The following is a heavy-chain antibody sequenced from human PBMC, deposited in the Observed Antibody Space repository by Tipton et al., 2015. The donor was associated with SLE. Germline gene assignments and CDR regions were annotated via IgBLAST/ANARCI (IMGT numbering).Heavy chain of an antibody. CDR2: FYTSGNT. D-gene: IGHD1-26*01. CDR3: ARGGGSYYDY. J-gene: IGHJ4*02. CDR1: GVSISNYY. V-gene: IGHV4-4*07. Sequence: TLSLTCTVSGVSISNYYWNWIRQPAGKGLEWIGRFYTSGNTHYNPSLKSRVTMSVDTSKNQFSLNLTSVTAADTAVYYCARGGGSYYDYWGQGTLVTVSS.